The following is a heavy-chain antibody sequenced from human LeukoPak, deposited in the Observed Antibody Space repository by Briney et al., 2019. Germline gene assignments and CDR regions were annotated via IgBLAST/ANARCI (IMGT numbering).Heavy chain of an antibody. D-gene: IGHD6-13*01. CDR3: ARDSEAIAAAGIRWFDP. V-gene: IGHV4-59*12. CDR2: IHYSGST. Sequence: PSETLSLTCTVCGGSISSYYWSWIRQPPGKGLEWIGYIHYSGSTNYNPSLKSRVTISVDTSKNQFSLKLSSVTAADTAVYYCARDSEAIAAAGIRWFDPWGQGTLVTVSS. J-gene: IGHJ5*02. CDR1: GGSISSYY.